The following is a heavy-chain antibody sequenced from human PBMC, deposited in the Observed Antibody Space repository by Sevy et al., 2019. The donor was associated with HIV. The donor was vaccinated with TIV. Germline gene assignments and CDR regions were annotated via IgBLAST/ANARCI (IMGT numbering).Heavy chain of an antibody. D-gene: IGHD6-13*01. Sequence: ASVKVSCKASGYTFTGYYMHWLRQAPGQGLEWMGWINPNSGGTNYAQKFQGRVTMTRDTSISTAYMELSRLRSDDTAVYYCARSAAAGSPNWFDPWGQGTLLTVSS. CDR3: ARSAAAGSPNWFDP. CDR2: INPNSGGT. CDR1: GYTFTGYY. V-gene: IGHV1-2*02. J-gene: IGHJ5*02.